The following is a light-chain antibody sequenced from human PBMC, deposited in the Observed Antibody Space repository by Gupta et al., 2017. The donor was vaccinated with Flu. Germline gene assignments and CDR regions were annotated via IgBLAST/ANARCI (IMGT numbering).Light chain of an antibody. CDR2: SAS. J-gene: IGKJ3*01. Sequence: GDRVTITCRADQTISNHLSWYQHKPGKAPRLLISSASHLESGVPSRFRGSGSGTSFTLTIDSLQPDDFATYYCLQGFTTPLTFGPGTNVHIQ. CDR1: QTISNH. V-gene: IGKV1-39*01. CDR3: LQGFTTPLT.